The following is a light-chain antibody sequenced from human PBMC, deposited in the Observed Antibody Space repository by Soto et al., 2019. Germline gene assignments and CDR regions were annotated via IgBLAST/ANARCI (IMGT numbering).Light chain of an antibody. CDR2: YDI. Sequence: SYELTQPPSVSVAPGKTARITCGGNNIGSKSVHWYQQKPGQAPVLVISYDIDRPSGIPERFSGSNSGNTATLTISRVEAGDEADYYCQVWDSTSDHVVFGGGTKVTVL. J-gene: IGLJ2*01. CDR3: QVWDSTSDHVV. CDR1: NIGSKS. V-gene: IGLV3-21*04.